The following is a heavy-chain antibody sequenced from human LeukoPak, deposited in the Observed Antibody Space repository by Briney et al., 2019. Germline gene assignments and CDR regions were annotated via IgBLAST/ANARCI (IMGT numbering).Heavy chain of an antibody. Sequence: GGSLRLSCAASGITFSSYEMNWVRQAPGKGLEWVSYIGSSGSTIYYANSVKGRFTISRDNVKNSLYLQMNSLRAEDTAVYYCARDRETVVGALGWFDPWGQGTLVTVSS. CDR3: ARDRETVVGALGWFDP. V-gene: IGHV3-48*03. CDR2: IGSSGSTI. J-gene: IGHJ5*02. CDR1: GITFSSYE. D-gene: IGHD6-19*01.